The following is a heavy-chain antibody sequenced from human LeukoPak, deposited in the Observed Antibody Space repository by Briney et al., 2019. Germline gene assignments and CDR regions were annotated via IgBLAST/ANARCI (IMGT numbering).Heavy chain of an antibody. CDR3: AREDSSGWYPYFDY. D-gene: IGHD6-19*01. CDR2: IKQDGSEK. V-gene: IGHV3-7*01. Sequence: GGSLGLSCAASGFTFSSYWMSWVRQAPGKGLEWVANIKQDGSEKYYVDSVKGRFTISRDNAKNSLYLQMNGLRAEDTAVYYCAREDSSGWYPYFDYWGQGTLVTVSS. CDR1: GFTFSSYW. J-gene: IGHJ4*02.